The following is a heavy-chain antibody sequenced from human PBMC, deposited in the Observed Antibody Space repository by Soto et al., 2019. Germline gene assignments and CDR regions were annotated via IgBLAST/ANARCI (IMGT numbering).Heavy chain of an antibody. CDR3: ASRDYVWGSYRYTRGYFDY. CDR1: GGTFSSYA. J-gene: IGHJ4*02. V-gene: IGHV1-69*06. Sequence: QVQLVQSGAEVKKPGSSVKVSCKASGGTFSSYAISWVRQAPGQGLEWMGGIIPIFGTANYAQKFQGRVTITADKSTSTAYMELSSLGSEDTAVYYCASRDYVWGSYRYTRGYFDYWGQGTLVTVSS. D-gene: IGHD3-16*02. CDR2: IIPIFGTA.